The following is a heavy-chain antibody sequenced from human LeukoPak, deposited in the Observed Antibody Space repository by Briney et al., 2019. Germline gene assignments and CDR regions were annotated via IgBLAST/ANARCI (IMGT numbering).Heavy chain of an antibody. D-gene: IGHD5-24*01. CDR3: ARGRQNWFDP. CDR1: GYTFTIYA. Sequence: GASVKVSCKASGYTFTIYAMHWVRQAPGQRLEWMGWINAGYGNKKYSQKFQGRVTITGDTYASTAYMELSSLRSEDTAVYYCARGRQNWFDPWGQGTLVTVSS. V-gene: IGHV1-3*01. J-gene: IGHJ5*02. CDR2: INAGYGNK.